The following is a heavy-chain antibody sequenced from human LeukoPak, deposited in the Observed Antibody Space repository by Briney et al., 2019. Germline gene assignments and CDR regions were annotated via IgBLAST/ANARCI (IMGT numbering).Heavy chain of an antibody. CDR2: ISDNSNYI. Sequence: AGGSLRLSCAASGFTFNTYSMNWVRQAPGKGLEWVSSISDNSNYIYYSDSVEGRFTISRDNAKNSLYLQMNSLRVEDTAVYYCANHFACGSTSCPPFDSWGLGTLVTVSS. CDR3: ANHFACGSTSCPPFDS. J-gene: IGHJ4*02. CDR1: GFTFNTYS. V-gene: IGHV3-21*01. D-gene: IGHD2-2*01.